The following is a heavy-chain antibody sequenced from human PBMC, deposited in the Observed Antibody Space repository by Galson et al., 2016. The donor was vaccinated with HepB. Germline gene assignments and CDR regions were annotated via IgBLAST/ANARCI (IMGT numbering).Heavy chain of an antibody. J-gene: IGHJ6*02. CDR3: TRLRFFSAANYFYGMDV. Sequence: QSGAAVKKPGESLKISCKGSGYSFASYWIGWVRQMPGKGLEYMGITFPGDSDTTYTPSLQGQVTISVDKSISTAYLQWSSLEASDTAMYYCTRLRFFSAANYFYGMDVWGQGTTVTVSS. CDR1: GYSFASYW. D-gene: IGHD3-10*01. V-gene: IGHV5-51*01. CDR2: TFPGDSDT.